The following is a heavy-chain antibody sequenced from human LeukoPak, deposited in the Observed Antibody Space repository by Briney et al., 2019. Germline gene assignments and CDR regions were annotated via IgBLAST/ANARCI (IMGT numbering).Heavy chain of an antibody. D-gene: IGHD4-17*01. CDR2: IRYDGSKK. J-gene: IGHJ4*02. CDR1: GFTFSSYS. Sequence: GGSLRLSCAASGFTFSSYSMNWVRQAPGKGLEWVAFIRYDGSKKYYADSVKGRFTISRDNSKNTLYLQMNSLRAEDTAVYYCARDDYGGVDYWGQGTLVTVSS. CDR3: ARDDYGGVDY. V-gene: IGHV3-30*02.